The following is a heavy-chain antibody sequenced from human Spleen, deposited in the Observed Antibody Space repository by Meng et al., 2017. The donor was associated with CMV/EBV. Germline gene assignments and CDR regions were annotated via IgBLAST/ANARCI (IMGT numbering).Heavy chain of an antibody. D-gene: IGHD6-13*01. J-gene: IGHJ4*02. CDR1: GFSLSTSGVG. V-gene: IGHV2-5*01. Sequence: SGPTLVKPTQTLTLTCTFSGFSLSTSGVGVGWIRQPPGKALEWLALIYWNDDKRYSPSLKSRLTITKDTSKNQVVLTMTNMDPVDTATYYCARILSVSWPYSFDVWGQGTLVTVSS. CDR2: IYWNDDK. CDR3: ARILSVSWPYSFDV.